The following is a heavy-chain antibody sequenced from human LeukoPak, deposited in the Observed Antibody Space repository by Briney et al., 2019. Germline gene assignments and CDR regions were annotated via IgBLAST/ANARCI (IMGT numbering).Heavy chain of an antibody. CDR2: VSYRGSNK. Sequence: GGSLRLSCAASGFTFSSYAMHWVRQAPGKGLEWVAVVSYRGSNKDYADSVKGRFTISRDNSKNTLYLQMNSLRADDTAVYYCARVMGDILGYHYSGMDVWGQGTTVTVSS. V-gene: IGHV3-30-3*01. CDR1: GFTFSSYA. J-gene: IGHJ6*02. CDR3: ARVMGDILGYHYSGMDV. D-gene: IGHD3-9*01.